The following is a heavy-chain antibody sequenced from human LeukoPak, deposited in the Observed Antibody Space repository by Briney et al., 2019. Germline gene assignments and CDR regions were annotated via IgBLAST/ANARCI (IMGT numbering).Heavy chain of an antibody. CDR1: GFTVSSYS. Sequence: GGSLRLSCAASGFTVSSYSMNWVRQAPGKGLEWVSYISSSSSTIYYADSVKGRFTISRDNAKNSLYLQMNSLRDEDTAVYYCAREEAVGATTDFDYWGQGTLVTVSS. CDR3: AREEAVGATTDFDY. J-gene: IGHJ4*02. D-gene: IGHD1-26*01. CDR2: ISSSSSTI. V-gene: IGHV3-48*02.